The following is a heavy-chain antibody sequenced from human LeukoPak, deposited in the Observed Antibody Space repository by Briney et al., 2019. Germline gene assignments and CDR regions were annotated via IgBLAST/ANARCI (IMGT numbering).Heavy chain of an antibody. CDR3: ATRFGYNSFDY. D-gene: IGHD5-24*01. V-gene: IGHV5-51*01. J-gene: IGHJ4*02. CDR2: IYPGDSDT. CDR1: GYSFTSYW. Sequence: GESLKISCEGSGYSFTSYWIVWVRQMPGKGLEWMGIIYPGDSDTRYSPSLQGQVTISADKSISTAYLQWSSLKASDTAMYYCATRFGYNSFDYCGQGTLVTVSS.